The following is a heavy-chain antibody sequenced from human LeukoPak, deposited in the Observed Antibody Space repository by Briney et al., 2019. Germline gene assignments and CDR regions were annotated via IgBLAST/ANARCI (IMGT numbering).Heavy chain of an antibody. CDR3: AKNGYDSSGYYSRGGYYFDY. Sequence: PGGSLRLSCAASGFTFSSYGMHWVRQAPGKGLEWVAVISYDGSNKYYADSVKGRFTISRDNSKNTLYLQMNSLRAEDTAVYYCAKNGYDSSGYYSRGGYYFDYWGQGTLVTVSS. J-gene: IGHJ4*02. CDR2: ISYDGSNK. D-gene: IGHD3-22*01. CDR1: GFTFSSYG. V-gene: IGHV3-30*18.